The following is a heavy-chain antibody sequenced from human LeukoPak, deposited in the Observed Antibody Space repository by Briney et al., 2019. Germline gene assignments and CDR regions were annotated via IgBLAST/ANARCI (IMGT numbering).Heavy chain of an antibody. J-gene: IGHJ6*02. CDR1: GCSISTYY. CDR3: ARGTRGYGSRSYYYYGMDV. Sequence: SETLSLTCTVSGCSISTYYWTWIRQPPGKGLEWIRNIYYSGSTNYNPSLKSRVTISVDMSRNQFSLKLTSVTAADTALYYCARGTRGYGSRSYYYYGMDVWGQGTTVT. D-gene: IGHD3-10*01. CDR2: IYYSGST. V-gene: IGHV4-59*01.